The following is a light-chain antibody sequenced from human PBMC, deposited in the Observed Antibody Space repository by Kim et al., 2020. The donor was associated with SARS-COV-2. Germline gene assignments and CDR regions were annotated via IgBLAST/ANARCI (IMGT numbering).Light chain of an antibody. Sequence: VAPGKTASSPCSGDTFWDKFVCRYQQKPGQSPVVVIYQDIERPSGLPERFSGSNSGNTATLPISGTPAMDEADYYCQAWDSTTVVFGGGTQLTVL. CDR1: TFWDKF. V-gene: IGLV3-1*01. CDR2: QDI. CDR3: QAWDSTTVV. J-gene: IGLJ2*01.